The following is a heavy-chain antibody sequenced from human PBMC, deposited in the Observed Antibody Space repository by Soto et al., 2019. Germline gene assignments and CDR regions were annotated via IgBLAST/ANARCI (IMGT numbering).Heavy chain of an antibody. V-gene: IGHV4-30-4*01. D-gene: IGHD3-22*01. J-gene: IGHJ4*02. CDR3: ARERLSDSSGHSAYFDS. Sequence: PSETLSLTCTVSGGSINSGDYYWSWIRQPPGKGLEWIGYIYHLGASYYDPSLKSRAVILVDTSKNHFSLRLSSVTAADTAAYYCARERLSDSSGHSAYFDSWGQGTRVTVSS. CDR2: IYHLGAS. CDR1: GGSINSGDYY.